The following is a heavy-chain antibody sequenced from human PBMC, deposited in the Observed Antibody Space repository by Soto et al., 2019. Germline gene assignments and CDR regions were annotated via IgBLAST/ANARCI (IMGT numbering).Heavy chain of an antibody. V-gene: IGHV1-18*01. CDR3: ALSYYHGSGSYYTTFDY. Sequence: AASVKVSCKASGYTFTSYGISWVRQAPGQGLEWMGWISAYNGNTNYAQKLQGRVTMTTDTSTSTAYMELRSLRSDDTAVYYCALSYYHGSGSYYTTFDYWGQGTLVTVSS. CDR1: GYTFTSYG. J-gene: IGHJ4*02. D-gene: IGHD3-10*01. CDR2: ISAYNGNT.